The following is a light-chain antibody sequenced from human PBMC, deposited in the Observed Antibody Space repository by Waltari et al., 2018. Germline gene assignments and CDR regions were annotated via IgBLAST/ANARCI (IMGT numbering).Light chain of an antibody. CDR3: SSYTYGGPWV. CDR2: EVD. J-gene: IGLJ2*01. V-gene: IGLV2-23*02. CDR1: SSDVGCYYL. Sequence: SALTQPASVSASPGQSITISCTGSSSDVGCYYLVARYQQPPGKAPHPLIYEVDKRPSGVSYRCSGSKSGNAASLTISGLQAEDGAHYFCSSYTYGGPWVFGGGTLLTVL.